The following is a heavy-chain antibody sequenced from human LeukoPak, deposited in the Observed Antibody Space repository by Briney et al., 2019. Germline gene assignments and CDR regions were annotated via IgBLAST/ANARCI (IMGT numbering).Heavy chain of an antibody. D-gene: IGHD3-22*01. Sequence: QTGGSLRLSCAASGFTFSSYAMSWVRQAPGKGLEWVAVISYDGSNKYYADSVKGRFTISRDNSKNTLYLQTNSLRAEDTAVYYCAKDSKLNYYDSSGYYQPIYYYGMDVWGQGTTVTVSS. CDR2: ISYDGSNK. CDR1: GFTFSSYA. CDR3: AKDSKLNYYDSSGYYQPIYYYGMDV. V-gene: IGHV3-30*18. J-gene: IGHJ6*02.